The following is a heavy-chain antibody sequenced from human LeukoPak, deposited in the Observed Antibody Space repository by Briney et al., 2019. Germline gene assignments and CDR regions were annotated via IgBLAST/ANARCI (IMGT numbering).Heavy chain of an antibody. Sequence: QPGGSLRLSCAASGFTFHHYSMHWVRQPPGKGLEWVSLISWDGGITYYADSVRGRFTISRDNSKNSLSLEMNSLRTEDTALYYCAKDMRRVTPLQVCDSWGQGTLVTVSS. CDR3: AKDMRRVTPLQVCDS. CDR2: ISWDGGIT. V-gene: IGHV3-43*01. J-gene: IGHJ4*02. D-gene: IGHD2-21*02. CDR1: GFTFHHYS.